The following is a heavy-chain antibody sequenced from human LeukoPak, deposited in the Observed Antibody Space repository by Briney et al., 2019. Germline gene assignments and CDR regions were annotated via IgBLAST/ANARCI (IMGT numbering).Heavy chain of an antibody. J-gene: IGHJ4*02. CDR3: AREVAARAFDY. D-gene: IGHD6-6*01. Sequence: GSLRLSCAASGFTVSSNYMSWGRQAPGKGLEWVSVIYSGGSTYYADSVKGRFTISRDNSKNTLYLQMNSLRAEDTAVYYCAREVAARAFDYWGQGTLVTVSS. CDR2: IYSGGST. V-gene: IGHV3-66*01. CDR1: GFTVSSNY.